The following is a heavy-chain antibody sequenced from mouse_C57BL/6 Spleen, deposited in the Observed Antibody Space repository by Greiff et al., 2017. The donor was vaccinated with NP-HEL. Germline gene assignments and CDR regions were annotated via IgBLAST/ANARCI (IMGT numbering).Heavy chain of an antibody. CDR1: GYAFSSSR. CDR2: IYPGDGDT. V-gene: IGHV1-82*01. CDR3: ARSLITTVVAEDY. J-gene: IGHJ2*01. Sequence: QVQLQQSGPELVKPGASVKISCKASGYAFSSSRMNWVKQRPGKGLEWIGRIYPGDGDTNYNGKFKGKATLTADKSSSTAYMQLSSLTSEDSAVYFCARSLITTVVAEDYWGQGTTLTVSS. D-gene: IGHD1-1*01.